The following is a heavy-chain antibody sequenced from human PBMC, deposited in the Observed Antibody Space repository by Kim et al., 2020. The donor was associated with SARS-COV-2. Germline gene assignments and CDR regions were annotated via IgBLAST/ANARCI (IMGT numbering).Heavy chain of an antibody. D-gene: IGHD4-17*01. J-gene: IGHJ4*02. CDR3: AKAYGDHHTYYFDY. V-gene: IGHV4-39*01. Sequence: HSRKNQVPTSVDTSKNQFSLKLSSVTAADTAVYYCAKAYGDHHTYYFDYWGQGTLVTVSS.